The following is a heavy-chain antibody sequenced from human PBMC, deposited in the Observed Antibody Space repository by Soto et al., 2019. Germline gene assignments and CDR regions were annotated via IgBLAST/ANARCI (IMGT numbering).Heavy chain of an antibody. V-gene: IGHV1-2*02. D-gene: IGHD3-10*01. Sequence: GASVKVSCKASGYTFTGYYMHWVRQAPGQGLEWMGWINPNSGGTNYAQKFQGRVTMTRDTSISTAYMELSRLRSDDTAVYYCARVVPAFYGTWSYYLLFDYWGQGTLVTVSS. CDR3: ARVVPAFYGTWSYYLLFDY. CDR1: GYTFTGYY. CDR2: INPNSGGT. J-gene: IGHJ4*02.